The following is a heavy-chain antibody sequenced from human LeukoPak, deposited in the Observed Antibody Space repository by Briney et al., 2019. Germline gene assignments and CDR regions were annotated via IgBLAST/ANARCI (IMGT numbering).Heavy chain of an antibody. CDR2: INSDGSST. J-gene: IGHJ5*02. Sequence: GGSLRLSCAASGFTFSSYWMHWVRQAPGRRLVWVSRINSDGSSTSYADSVKGRFTISRDNAKNTLYLQMNSLRAEDTAVYYCAREGIQLWSPWLDPWGQGTLVTVSS. CDR3: AREGIQLWSPWLDP. CDR1: GFTFSSYW. V-gene: IGHV3-74*01. D-gene: IGHD5-18*01.